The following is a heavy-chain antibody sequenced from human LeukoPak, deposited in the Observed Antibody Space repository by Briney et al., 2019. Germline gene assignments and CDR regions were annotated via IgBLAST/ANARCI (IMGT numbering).Heavy chain of an antibody. Sequence: GGSLRLSCAASGFTFSTYAMSWVRQAPGKGLEWVSGISGSGSSTYYADSVKGRFTISRDNSKNTLYLQMNSLRAEDTAVYYCAKAEGGSHVDYFDYWGQGTLVTVSS. CDR3: AKAEGGSHVDYFDY. D-gene: IGHD5-12*01. J-gene: IGHJ4*02. V-gene: IGHV3-23*01. CDR1: GFTFSTYA. CDR2: ISGSGSST.